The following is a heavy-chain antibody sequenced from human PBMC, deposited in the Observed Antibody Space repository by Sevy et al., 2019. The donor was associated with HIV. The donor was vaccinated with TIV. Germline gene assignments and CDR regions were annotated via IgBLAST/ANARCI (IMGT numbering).Heavy chain of an antibody. CDR2: ISYDGTYK. D-gene: IGHD2-8*01. CDR3: ARVAVSYCTNDCYHRFDY. J-gene: IGHJ4*02. Sequence: GGSLRLSCAVSGFSFSHYAFHWVRQAPGKGLEWVSLISYDGTYKYYADSVKDGLTISRDNSKNTMYLQMNSLRGNDTAVYYCARVAVSYCTNDCYHRFDYWGPGALVTVSS. V-gene: IGHV3-30-3*01. CDR1: GFSFSHYA.